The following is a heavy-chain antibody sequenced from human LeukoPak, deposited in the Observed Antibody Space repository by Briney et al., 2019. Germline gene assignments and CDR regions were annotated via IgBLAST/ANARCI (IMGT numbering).Heavy chain of an antibody. CDR2: IRYDGSNK. V-gene: IGHV3-30*02. D-gene: IGHD3-22*01. CDR1: GFTFSSYG. J-gene: IGHJ4*02. CDR3: ARSKNSGYGGDY. Sequence: GGSLRLSCAASGFTFSSYGMHWVRQTPGKGLEWVAFIRYDGSNKYYADSVKGRFTISRDNSKNTLYLQMNSLRAEDTAVYYCARSKNSGYGGDYWGQGTLVTVSS.